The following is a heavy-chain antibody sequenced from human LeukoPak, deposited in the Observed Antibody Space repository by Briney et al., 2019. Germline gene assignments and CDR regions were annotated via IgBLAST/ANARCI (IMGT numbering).Heavy chain of an antibody. V-gene: IGHV1-8*03. D-gene: IGHD3-22*01. J-gene: IGHJ5*02. CDR1: GYTFTGYY. Sequence: ASVKVSCKASGYTFTGYYMHWVRQAPGQGLEWMGWINPNSGNTGYAQKFQGRVTITRNTSISTAYMELSSLRSEDTAVYYCARRAYYYDSSGYPTENWFDPWGQGTLVTVSS. CDR3: ARRAYYYDSSGYPTENWFDP. CDR2: INPNSGNT.